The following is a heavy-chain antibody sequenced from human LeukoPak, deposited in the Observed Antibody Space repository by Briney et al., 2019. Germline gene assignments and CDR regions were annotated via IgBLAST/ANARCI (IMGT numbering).Heavy chain of an antibody. J-gene: IGHJ4*02. CDR3: ARAVTTSLATTFDY. V-gene: IGHV4-34*01. CDR2: INHSGST. Sequence: SETLSLTCAVYGGSFSGYYWSWIRQPPGKGLEWIGEINHSGSTNYNPSVKSRVTISVDTSKNQFSLKLSSVTAADTAVYYCARAVTTSLATTFDYWGQGTLVTVSS. CDR1: GGSFSGYY. D-gene: IGHD5-24*01.